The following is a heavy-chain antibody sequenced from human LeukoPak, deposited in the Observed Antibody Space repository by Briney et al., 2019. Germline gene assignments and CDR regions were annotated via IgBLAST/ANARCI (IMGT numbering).Heavy chain of an antibody. CDR3: ARDRPDYSGSDY. Sequence: GGSLRLSCAASGFTVSSNYMSWVRQAPGKGLEWVSVIYSGGSTYYADSVKGRFTISRDNSKNTLYLQMNSLRAEDTAVYYCARDRPDYSGSDYWGQGTLVTVSS. D-gene: IGHD4/OR15-4a*01. CDR2: IYSGGST. V-gene: IGHV3-66*01. CDR1: GFTVSSNY. J-gene: IGHJ4*02.